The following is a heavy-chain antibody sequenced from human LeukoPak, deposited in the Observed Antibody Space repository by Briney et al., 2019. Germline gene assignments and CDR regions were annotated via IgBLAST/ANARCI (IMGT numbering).Heavy chain of an antibody. D-gene: IGHD6-19*01. J-gene: IGHJ4*02. CDR1: GFIFSDYW. CDR2: IQQDGSEK. V-gene: IGHV3-7*02. Sequence: GGSLRLSCAASGFIFSDYWMTWVRQAPGKGLQWVANIQQDGSEKYYVDSVKGRFTISRDNAKNTLYLQMNSLRAEDTGVYFCARVFSGWYFYFDNWGQGTLVAVSS. CDR3: ARVFSGWYFYFDN.